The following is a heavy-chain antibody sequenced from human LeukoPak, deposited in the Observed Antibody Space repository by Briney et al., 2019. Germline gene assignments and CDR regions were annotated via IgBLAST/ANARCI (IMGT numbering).Heavy chain of an antibody. V-gene: IGHV4-39*01. CDR3: ARRGAVAGKTFDY. Sequence: SETLPLTCTVPGGSISSSSYYWGWIRQPPGKGLEWIGIIYYNGNTYYNPSLKSRVTISVDTSKNQFSLKLSSVTAAETAVYYCARRGAVAGKTFDYWGQGTLVTVSS. J-gene: IGHJ4*02. CDR2: IYYNGNT. D-gene: IGHD6-19*01. CDR1: GGSISSSSYY.